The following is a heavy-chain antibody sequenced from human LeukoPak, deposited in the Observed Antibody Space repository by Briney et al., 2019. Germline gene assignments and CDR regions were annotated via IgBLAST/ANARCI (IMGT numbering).Heavy chain of an antibody. CDR2: IYYSGST. CDR3: ARGSAVAGRGFDY. Sequence: SETLSLTCAVYGGSFSGYYWSWIRQPPGKGLEWIGYIYYSGSTNYNPSLKSRVTISVDTSKNQFSLKLSSVTAADTAVYYCARGSAVAGRGFDYWGQGTLVTVSS. V-gene: IGHV4-59*01. J-gene: IGHJ4*02. D-gene: IGHD6-19*01. CDR1: GGSFSGYY.